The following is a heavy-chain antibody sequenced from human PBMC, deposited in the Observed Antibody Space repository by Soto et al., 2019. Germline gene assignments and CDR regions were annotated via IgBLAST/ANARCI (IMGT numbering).Heavy chain of an antibody. CDR2: INPNSGGT. CDR3: ARDQVVVVPAAMLGYYYYGMDV. CDR1: GYTFTGYY. Sequence: QVQLVQSGAEVKKPGASVKVSCKASGYTFTGYYMHWVRQAPGQGLEWMGWINPNSGGTNYAQKFQGWVTMTRDTSISTAYMELSRLRSDDTAVYYCARDQVVVVPAAMLGYYYYGMDVWGQGTTVTVSS. V-gene: IGHV1-2*04. D-gene: IGHD2-2*01. J-gene: IGHJ6*02.